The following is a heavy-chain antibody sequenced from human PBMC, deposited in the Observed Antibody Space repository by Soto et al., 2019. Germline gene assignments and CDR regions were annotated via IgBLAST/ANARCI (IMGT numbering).Heavy chain of an antibody. D-gene: IGHD5-18*01. V-gene: IGHV2-5*02. CDR2: IYWDDDK. CDR1: GFSLSTSGVG. CDR3: AHRPHHYGYYYFDY. J-gene: IGHJ4*02. Sequence: QITLKESGPTLVKPTQTLTLTCTFSGFSLSTSGVGVGWIRQPPGKALEWLALIYWDDDKRYSPSLRSRLTITKGTSKNQVVLTMTNMDPVDTATYYCAHRPHHYGYYYFDYWGQGTLVTVSS.